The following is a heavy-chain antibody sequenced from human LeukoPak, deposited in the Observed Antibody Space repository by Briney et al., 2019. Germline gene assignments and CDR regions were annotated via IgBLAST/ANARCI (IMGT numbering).Heavy chain of an antibody. CDR3: ARVSGTTGNYYYYGMDV. D-gene: IGHD1-1*01. CDR1: GFTFSSCG. CDR2: IWYDGSNK. Sequence: GGSLRLSCAASGFTFSSCGMHWVRQAPGKGLEWVAVIWYDGSNKYYADSVKGRFTISRDNSKNTQYLQMNSLRAEDTAVYYCARVSGTTGNYYYYGMDVWGQGTTVTVSS. J-gene: IGHJ6*02. V-gene: IGHV3-33*01.